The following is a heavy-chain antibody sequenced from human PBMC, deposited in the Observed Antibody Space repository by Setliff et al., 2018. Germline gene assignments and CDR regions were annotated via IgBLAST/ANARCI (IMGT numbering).Heavy chain of an antibody. CDR3: AKSLHGNSWYADY. CDR2: IAIDGTYK. Sequence: GESLRLSCAASGYSFNTHAMHWARQAPGKGLEWVALIAIDGTYKYYSDSVRGRFTISRDNSKNTVYLQMNSLGSDDTATYFCAKSLHGNSWYADYRGQGTLVTVSS. J-gene: IGHJ4*02. CDR1: GYSFNTHA. V-gene: IGHV3-30*02. D-gene: IGHD2-2*01.